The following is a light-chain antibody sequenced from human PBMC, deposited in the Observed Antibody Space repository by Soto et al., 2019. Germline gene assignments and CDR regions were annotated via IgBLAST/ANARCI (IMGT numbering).Light chain of an antibody. J-gene: IGKJ1*01. CDR2: GAS. CDR3: QQYDGSPRT. V-gene: IGKV3-20*01. Sequence: EIVLTQSPATLSLSPGERATLSCRASQSVSSYLAWYQQKPGQAPRLLIYGASSRATGIPDRFTGSGSGTDFTLTISRLEPEDFAVYYCQQYDGSPRTFGQGTKVDI. CDR1: QSVSSY.